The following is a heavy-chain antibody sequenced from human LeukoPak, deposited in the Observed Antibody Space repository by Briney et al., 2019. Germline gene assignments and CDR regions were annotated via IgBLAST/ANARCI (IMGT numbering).Heavy chain of an antibody. CDR1: GFTVSSNY. CDR2: ISGSGGST. J-gene: IGHJ4*02. Sequence: SGGSLRLSCAASGFTVSSNYMSWVRQAPGKGLEWVSAISGSGGSTYYADSVKGRFTISRDNSKNTLYLQMNSLRAEDTAVYYCAKTAVGASPGVFDYWGQGTLVTVSS. V-gene: IGHV3-23*01. D-gene: IGHD1-26*01. CDR3: AKTAVGASPGVFDY.